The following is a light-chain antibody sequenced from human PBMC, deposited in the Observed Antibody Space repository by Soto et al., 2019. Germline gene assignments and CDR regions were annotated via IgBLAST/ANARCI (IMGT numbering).Light chain of an antibody. CDR3: QHYGSSPRT. CDR1: QSVTSNY. J-gene: IGKJ1*01. Sequence: EIVLTQSPGTLSLSPGERATLSCGASQSVTSNYLAWYQQKPGQAPRLLIFGASIRVTGIPDRFIGSGSGTDFTLTISRLEPEDFAVYYCQHYGSSPRTFGQGTKVDNK. CDR2: GAS. V-gene: IGKV3-20*01.